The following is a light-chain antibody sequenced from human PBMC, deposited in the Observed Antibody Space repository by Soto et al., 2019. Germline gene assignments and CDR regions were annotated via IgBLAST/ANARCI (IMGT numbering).Light chain of an antibody. J-gene: IGKJ1*01. CDR2: GAF. CDR3: QQYNNWPRT. V-gene: IGKV3-15*01. CDR1: QSVSRN. Sequence: EIVMTQSPATLSVSPGERATLSCRASQSVSRNLAWYQHKPGQAPRLLIYGAFTRATGIPARFSGSGSGTEFTLSISSLQSEDFAVYYCQQYNNWPRTFGQGTKVDIK.